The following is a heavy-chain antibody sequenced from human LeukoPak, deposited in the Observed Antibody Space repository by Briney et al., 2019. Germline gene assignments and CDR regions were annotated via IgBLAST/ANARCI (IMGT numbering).Heavy chain of an antibody. CDR2: ISYDGSNK. D-gene: IGHD3-22*01. CDR3: AKGMYYYDSSGPPFQNYYYGMDV. J-gene: IGHJ6*02. V-gene: IGHV3-30*18. CDR1: GFTFSSYG. Sequence: GGSLRLSCAASGFTFSSYGMHWVRQAPGKGLEWVAVISYDGSNKYYADSVKDRFTISRDNSKNTLYLQMNSLRAEDTAVYYCAKGMYYYDSSGPPFQNYYYGMDVWGQGTTVTVSS.